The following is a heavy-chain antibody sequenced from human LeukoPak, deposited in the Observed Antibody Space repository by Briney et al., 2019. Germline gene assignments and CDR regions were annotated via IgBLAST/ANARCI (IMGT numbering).Heavy chain of an antibody. CDR3: ARTIKSGNYYWFDP. D-gene: IGHD1-26*01. V-gene: IGHV4-59*01. CDR2: ISYTGST. Sequence: PSETLSLTCTVSGGSISNYYWSWIRQPPGEGLEWIGFISYTGSTNYNPSLKSRVTVFVDTSKNQFSLKVTSLTAADTAVYYSARTIKSGNYYWFDPWGQGTLVTVSS. J-gene: IGHJ5*02. CDR1: GGSISNYY.